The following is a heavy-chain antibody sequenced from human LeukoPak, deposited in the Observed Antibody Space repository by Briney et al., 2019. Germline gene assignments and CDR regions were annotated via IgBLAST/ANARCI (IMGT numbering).Heavy chain of an antibody. V-gene: IGHV1-46*01. CDR3: ARRRAGPEGAFDI. D-gene: IGHD6-19*01. Sequence: ASVKVSCKASGYTLTAYYMHWVRQAPGQGPEWVGIINPRGDTITYAQIFQGRVNITRDMSTNTVYMELSSRRSDDTAVYYCARRRAGPEGAFDIWGQGTLVTVSS. J-gene: IGHJ3*02. CDR2: INPRGDTI. CDR1: GYTLTAYY.